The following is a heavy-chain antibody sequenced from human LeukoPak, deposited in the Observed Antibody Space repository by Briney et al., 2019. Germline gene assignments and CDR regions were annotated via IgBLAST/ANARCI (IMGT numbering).Heavy chain of an antibody. CDR1: GFTLSDYY. CDR3: VRDRGTYRPIDY. D-gene: IGHD1-26*01. J-gene: IGHJ4*02. CDR2: ITSRGSTI. V-gene: IGHV3-11*01. Sequence: GGSLRLSCAASGFTLSDYYLTWIRQAPGKGLEWVSYITSRGSTIYYADSVKGRFTISRDNAQNSLYLQMNSLRAEDTAIYYCVRDRGTYRPIDYWGQGTLVTFSS.